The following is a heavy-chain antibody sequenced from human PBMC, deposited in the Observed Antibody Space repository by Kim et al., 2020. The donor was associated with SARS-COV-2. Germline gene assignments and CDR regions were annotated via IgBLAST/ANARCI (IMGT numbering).Heavy chain of an antibody. V-gene: IGHV3-23*01. CDR3: AKGSGYYYYYGMDV. Sequence: ADSGKGRFTISRDNSKNTLYLQMNSLRAEDTAVYYCAKGSGYYYYYGMDVWGQGTTVTVSS. J-gene: IGHJ6*02. D-gene: IGHD6-25*01.